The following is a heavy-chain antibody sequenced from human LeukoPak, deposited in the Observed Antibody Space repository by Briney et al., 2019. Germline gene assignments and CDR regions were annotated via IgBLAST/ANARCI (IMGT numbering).Heavy chain of an antibody. J-gene: IGHJ4*02. CDR1: GGSISSSSHN. CDR3: ARVYPPSTFDY. CDR2: IYYSGST. V-gene: IGHV4-39*07. D-gene: IGHD3-16*02. Sequence: SETLSLTCIVSGGSISSSSHNWGWIRQPPGKGLEWIGSIYYSGSTYYNPSLKSRLTISVDTSKNQFSLKLSSVTAADTAVYYCARVYPPSTFDYWGQGTLVTVSS.